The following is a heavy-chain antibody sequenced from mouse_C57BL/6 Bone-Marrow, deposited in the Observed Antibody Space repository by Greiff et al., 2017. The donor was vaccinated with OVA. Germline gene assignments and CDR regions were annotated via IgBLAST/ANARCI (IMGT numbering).Heavy chain of an antibody. Sequence: EVKLQESGGGLVKPGGSLKLSCAASGFTFSSYAMSWVRQTPEKRLEWVATISDGGSYTYYPDNVKGRFTISRDNAKNNLYLQMSHLKSEDTAMYYCAREGYGNYENYYAMDYWGQGTSVTVSS. CDR3: AREGYGNYENYYAMDY. D-gene: IGHD2-1*01. V-gene: IGHV5-4*01. CDR1: GFTFSSYA. J-gene: IGHJ4*01. CDR2: ISDGGSYT.